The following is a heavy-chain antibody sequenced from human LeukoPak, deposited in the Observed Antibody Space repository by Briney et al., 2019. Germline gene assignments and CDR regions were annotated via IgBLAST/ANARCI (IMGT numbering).Heavy chain of an antibody. CDR1: GYTFTGYY. J-gene: IGHJ3*02. D-gene: IGHD3-16*01. CDR3: ARGGTLLKALGAFDI. Sequence: ASVKVSCKASGYTFTGYYMHWVRQAPGQGLEWMGWINPNSGGTNYAQKFQGRVTMTRDTSISTAYMELSRLRSDDTAVYYCARGGTLLKALGAFDIWGQGTMVTVSS. CDR2: INPNSGGT. V-gene: IGHV1-2*02.